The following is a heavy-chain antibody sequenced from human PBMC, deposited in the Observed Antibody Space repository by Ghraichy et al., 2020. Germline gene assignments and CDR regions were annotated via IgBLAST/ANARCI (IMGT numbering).Heavy chain of an antibody. J-gene: IGHJ4*02. V-gene: IGHV3-66*01. CDR1: GFTVSDNY. CDR3: ARNLPVTTLGY. Sequence: GGSLRLSCAASGFTVSDNYLTWVRQAPGRGLEYVSLIYSGGTTYYADSVKGRFTISRDNSKNTLYLQMNSLRAEDTAVYYCARNLPVTTLGYWGQGTLVTVSS. CDR2: IYSGGTT. D-gene: IGHD4-17*01.